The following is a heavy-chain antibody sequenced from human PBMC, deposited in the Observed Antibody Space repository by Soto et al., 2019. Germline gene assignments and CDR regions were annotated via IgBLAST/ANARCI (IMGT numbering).Heavy chain of an antibody. D-gene: IGHD3-3*01. CDR3: ARALGDDFSYWFEP. J-gene: IGHJ5*02. CDR1: GGTFSSYN. V-gene: IGHV1-69*02. Sequence: GASVKVSCKASGGTFSSYNISWVRQAPGQKLEWMGRIIPILGIANYAQKFQGRVTITADKSTSTAYMDQSSLRTEDTAVYYCARALGDDFSYWFEPWGKGTLVTVSS. CDR2: IIPILGIA.